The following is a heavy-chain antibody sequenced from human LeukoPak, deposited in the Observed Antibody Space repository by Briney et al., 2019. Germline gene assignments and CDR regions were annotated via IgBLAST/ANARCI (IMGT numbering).Heavy chain of an antibody. D-gene: IGHD3-16*01. CDR1: GFTFSSYA. V-gene: IGHV3-64*01. J-gene: IGHJ4*02. Sequence: PGGSQRLSCAASGFTFSSYAMHWVRQAPGKGLEYVSAISSNGGSTYYANSVKGRFTISRDNSKNTLYLQMGSLRAEDMAVYYCARDGLVLGAFDYWGQGTLVTVSS. CDR3: ARDGLVLGAFDY. CDR2: ISSNGGST.